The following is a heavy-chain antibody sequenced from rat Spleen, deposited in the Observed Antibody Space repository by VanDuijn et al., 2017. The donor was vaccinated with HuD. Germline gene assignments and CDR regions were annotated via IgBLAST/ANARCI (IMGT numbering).Heavy chain of an antibody. CDR3: ARQGY. CDR1: GFTFNNYG. Sequence: EVQLVESDGGLVQPGRSLKLSCAASGFTFNNYGMAWVRQAPTKGLEWVATISYGDSSGQSATYYRDSVKGRFTISRDNAKCTLYLQMNSLRSEDTATYYCARQGYWGQGVMVTVSS. CDR2: ISYGDSSGQSAT. J-gene: IGHJ2*01. V-gene: IGHV5-29*01.